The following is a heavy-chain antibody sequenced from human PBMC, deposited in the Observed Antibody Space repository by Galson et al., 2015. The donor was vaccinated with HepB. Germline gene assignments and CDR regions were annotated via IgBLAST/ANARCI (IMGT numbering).Heavy chain of an antibody. Sequence: SETLSLTCTVSGGSISSYYWSWIRQPPGKGLEWIGYIYYSGSTNYNPSLKSRVTISVDTSKNQFSLKLSSVTAADTAVYYCATGTIFGGQLGAFDIWGQGTMVTVSS. CDR1: GGSISSYY. D-gene: IGHD3-3*01. CDR2: IYYSGST. CDR3: ATGTIFGGQLGAFDI. V-gene: IGHV4-59*01. J-gene: IGHJ3*02.